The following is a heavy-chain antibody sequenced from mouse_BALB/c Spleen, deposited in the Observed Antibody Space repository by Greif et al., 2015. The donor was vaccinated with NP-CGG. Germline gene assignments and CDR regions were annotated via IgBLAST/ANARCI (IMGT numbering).Heavy chain of an antibody. J-gene: IGHJ1*01. Sequence: EVQRVESGAELVKPGASVKLSCTASGFNIKDTYMHWVKQRPEQGLEWIGRIDPANGNTKYDPKFQGKATITADTSSNTAYLQLSSLTSEDTAVYYCAPDSSYGWYFDVWGAGTTVTVSS. CDR1: GFNIKDTY. D-gene: IGHD1-1*01. CDR2: IDPANGNT. V-gene: IGHV14-3*02. CDR3: APDSSYGWYFDV.